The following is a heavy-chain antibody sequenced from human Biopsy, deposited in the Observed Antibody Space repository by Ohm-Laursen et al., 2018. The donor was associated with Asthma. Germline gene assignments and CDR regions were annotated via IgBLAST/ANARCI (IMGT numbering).Heavy chain of an antibody. D-gene: IGHD4-23*01. CDR1: GFTFSSYG. J-gene: IGHJ3*02. V-gene: IGHV3-30*03. CDR2: ISYDGSNK. CDR3: ARGNHHLDYGGNSGAFDI. Sequence: SLRLSCAASGFTFSSYGMHWVRQAPGKGLEWVAVISYDGSNKYYADSVKGRFTISRDNSKNTLYLQMNSLRAEDTAVYYCARGNHHLDYGGNSGAFDIWDQGTMVTVSS.